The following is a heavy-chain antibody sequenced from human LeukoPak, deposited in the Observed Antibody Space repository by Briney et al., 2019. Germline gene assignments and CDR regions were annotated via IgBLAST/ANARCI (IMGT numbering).Heavy chain of an antibody. CDR2: INHSGST. Sequence: SETLCLTCAVYGGSFSGYYWSWIRQPPGKGLEWIGEINHSGSTNYNPSLKSRVTISVDTSKNQFSLKLSSVTAADTAVYYCASGRRWFDHWGQGTLVTVSS. CDR3: ASGRRWFDH. CDR1: GGSFSGYY. V-gene: IGHV4-34*01. J-gene: IGHJ5*02.